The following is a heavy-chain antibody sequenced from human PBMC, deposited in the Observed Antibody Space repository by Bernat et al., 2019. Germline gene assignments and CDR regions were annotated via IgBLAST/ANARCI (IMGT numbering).Heavy chain of an antibody. CDR3: AKDIGRTTLEGNWFDP. Sequence: QVQLVQSGAEVKKPGASVKVSCKASGYTFTGYYMHWVRQAPGQGLEWMGWINPNSGGTNYAQKFQGWVTMTRDTSISTAYMELSRLRSDDTAVYYCAKDIGRTTLEGNWFDPWGQGTLVTVSS. V-gene: IGHV1-2*04. CDR2: INPNSGGT. CDR1: GYTFTGYY. J-gene: IGHJ5*02. D-gene: IGHD1-7*01.